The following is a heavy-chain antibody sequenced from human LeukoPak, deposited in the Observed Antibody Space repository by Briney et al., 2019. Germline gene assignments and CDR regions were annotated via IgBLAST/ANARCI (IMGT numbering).Heavy chain of an antibody. D-gene: IGHD3-3*01. Sequence: ESSETLSLTCAVYGGSFSGYYWSWIRQPPGKGLEWIGEINHSGSTNYNPSLKSRVTISVDTSKNQFSLKLSSVTAADTAVYYCARLHYDFWSGYKFDYWGQGTLVTVSS. V-gene: IGHV4-34*01. CDR2: INHSGST. CDR1: GGSFSGYY. J-gene: IGHJ4*02. CDR3: ARLHYDFWSGYKFDY.